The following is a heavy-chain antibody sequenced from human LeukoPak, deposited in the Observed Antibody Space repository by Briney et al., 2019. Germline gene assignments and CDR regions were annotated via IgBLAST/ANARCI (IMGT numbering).Heavy chain of an antibody. V-gene: IGHV1-69*01. CDR3: ARDPGIAAPPDAFDI. J-gene: IGHJ3*02. Sequence: GSSVKVSCKASGGTFSSYAISWVRQAPGQGLEWMGGIIPIFGTANYAQKFQGRVTITADESTSTAYMELSSLRSEDTAVYYCARDPGIAAPPDAFDIWGQGTMVTVSS. CDR2: IIPIFGTA. D-gene: IGHD6-13*01. CDR1: GGTFSSYA.